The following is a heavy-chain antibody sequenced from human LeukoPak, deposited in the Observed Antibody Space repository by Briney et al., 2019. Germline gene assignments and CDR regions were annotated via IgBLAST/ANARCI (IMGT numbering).Heavy chain of an antibody. V-gene: IGHV1-8*01. D-gene: IGHD3-10*01. CDR1: GYTFTSYD. CDR2: MNPNSGNT. CDR3: ARGGLRNDRQDRSGDYYMDV. J-gene: IGHJ6*03. Sequence: ASVKVSCKASGYTFTSYDINWVRQATGQGLEWMGWMNPNSGNTGYAQKFQGRVTMTRNTSISTAYMELSSLRSEDTAVYYCARGGLRNDRQDRSGDYYMDVWGKGTTVTISS.